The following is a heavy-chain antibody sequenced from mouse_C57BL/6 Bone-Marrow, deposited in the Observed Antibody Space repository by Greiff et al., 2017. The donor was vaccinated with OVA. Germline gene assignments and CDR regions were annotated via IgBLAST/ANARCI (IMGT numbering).Heavy chain of an antibody. V-gene: IGHV5-16*01. CDR1: GFTFSDYY. Sequence: EVKVVESEGGLVQPGSSMKLSCTASGFTFSDYYMAWVRQVPEKGLEWVANINYDGSSTYYLDSLKSRFIISRDNAKNILYLQMSSLKSEDTATYYCARGWGYYDYFDYWGQGTTLTVSS. D-gene: IGHD2-3*01. CDR3: ARGWGYYDYFDY. J-gene: IGHJ2*01. CDR2: INYDGSST.